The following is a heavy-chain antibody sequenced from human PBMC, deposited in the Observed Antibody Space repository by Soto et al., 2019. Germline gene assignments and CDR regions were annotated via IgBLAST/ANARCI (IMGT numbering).Heavy chain of an antibody. CDR1: GGTFSSYA. J-gene: IGHJ4*02. CDR3: ARVFAIQLRLPMFDY. D-gene: IGHD5-18*01. V-gene: IGHV1-69*05. Sequence: GASVKVSCKASGGTFSSYAISWVRQAPGQGLEWMGGIIPIVGTANYAQKFQGRVTMTRDKSTSTAYMELSSLRSEDTAVYYCARVFAIQLRLPMFDYWGQGTLVTVSS. CDR2: IIPIVGTA.